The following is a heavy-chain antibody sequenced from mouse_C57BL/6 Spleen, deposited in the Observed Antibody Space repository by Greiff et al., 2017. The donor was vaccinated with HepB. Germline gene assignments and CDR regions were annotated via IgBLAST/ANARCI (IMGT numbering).Heavy chain of an antibody. CDR3: ARARRDYEAMDY. J-gene: IGHJ4*01. Sequence: DVKLQESGGGLVKPGGSLKLSCAASGFTFSSYAMSWVRQTPEKRLEWVATISDGGSYTYYPDNVKGRFTISRDNAKNNLYLQMSHLKSEDTAMYYCARARRDYEAMDYWGQGTSVTVSS. V-gene: IGHV5-4*03. CDR2: ISDGGSYT. CDR1: GFTFSSYA. D-gene: IGHD2-4*01.